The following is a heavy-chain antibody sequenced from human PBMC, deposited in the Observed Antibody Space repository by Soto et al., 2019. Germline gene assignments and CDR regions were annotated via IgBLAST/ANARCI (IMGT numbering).Heavy chain of an antibody. Sequence: GGSLRLSCAASGFTFSSYAMHWVRQAPGKGLEWVAVISYDGSNKYYADSVKGRFTISRDNSKNTLYLQMNRLRAEDTAVYYCARENPRELYYDFWSGPLDVWGQGTTVTVSS. D-gene: IGHD3-3*01. CDR1: GFTFSSYA. CDR2: ISYDGSNK. CDR3: ARENPRELYYDFWSGPLDV. V-gene: IGHV3-30-3*01. J-gene: IGHJ6*02.